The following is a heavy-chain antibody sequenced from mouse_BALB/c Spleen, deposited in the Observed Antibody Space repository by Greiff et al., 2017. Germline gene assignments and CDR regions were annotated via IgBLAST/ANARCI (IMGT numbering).Heavy chain of an antibody. CDR2: ISSGGSYT. J-gene: IGHJ2*01. CDR1: GFTFSSYG. CDR3: ARRGNYFDY. V-gene: IGHV5-6*01. Sequence: EVQLVESGGDLVKPGGSLKLSCAASGFTFSSYGMSWVRQTPDKRLEWVATISSGGSYTFYPASVKGRVTISRDNAKNTLYLQLSSLKSVDTAMSYCARRGNYFDYWGQGTTLTVSS.